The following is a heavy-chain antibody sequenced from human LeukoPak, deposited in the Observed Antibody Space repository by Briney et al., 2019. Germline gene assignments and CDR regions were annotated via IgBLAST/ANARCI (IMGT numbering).Heavy chain of an antibody. CDR3: ANLIGRFRAHTVTTDY. Sequence: PGRSLRLSCAASGFTFSSYAMHWVRQAPGKGLEWVAVISYDGSNKYYADSVKGRFTISRDNSKNTLYLQMNSLRAEDTAVYYCANLIGRFRAHTVTTDYWGQGTLVTVSS. D-gene: IGHD4-17*01. CDR1: GFTFSSYA. J-gene: IGHJ4*02. V-gene: IGHV3-30*04. CDR2: ISYDGSNK.